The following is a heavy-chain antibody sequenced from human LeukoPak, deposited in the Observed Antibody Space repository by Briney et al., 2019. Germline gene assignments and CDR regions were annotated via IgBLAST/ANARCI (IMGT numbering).Heavy chain of an antibody. CDR2: INSDGSST. Sequence: GGSLRLSCAASGFTFSSYWMHWVRQAPGKGLVWVSRINSDGSSTSYADSVKGRFTISRDNAKNTLYLQMNSLRAEDTAVYYCARDSEASSSWYQRDQNWFDPWGQGTLVTVSS. CDR3: ARDSEASSSWYQRDQNWFDP. V-gene: IGHV3-74*01. D-gene: IGHD6-13*01. CDR1: GFTFSSYW. J-gene: IGHJ5*02.